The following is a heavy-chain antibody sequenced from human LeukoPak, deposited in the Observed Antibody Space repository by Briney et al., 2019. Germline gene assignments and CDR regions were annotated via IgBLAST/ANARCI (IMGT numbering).Heavy chain of an antibody. CDR2: IYWNDDR. J-gene: IGHJ3*02. CDR1: GCSLSASGVG. CDR3: AHRATGYGFDI. D-gene: IGHD1-1*01. Sequence: SGPTLVNPTQTLALTCTFSGCSLSASGVGVGWIRHPPGRALEWLALIYWNDDRRYSPSLKSRLTITKDTTRNQVVLTITNMDPVHTATYYCAHRATGYGFDIWGQGTMVTVSS. V-gene: IGHV2-5*01.